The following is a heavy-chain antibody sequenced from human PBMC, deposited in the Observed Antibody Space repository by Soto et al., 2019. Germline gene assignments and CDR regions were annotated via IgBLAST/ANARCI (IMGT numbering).Heavy chain of an antibody. V-gene: IGHV1-18*01. CDR2: VSAYNGNT. J-gene: IGHJ6*03. Sequence: QVQLVQSGAEVKKPGASVKVSCKASGYTFTSYGISWVRQAPGQGLEWMGWVSAYNGNTNYAQKHQGRITMTTDTSTSTAYMELRSLRSDDTAVYYCARETGMYNWNYNYYYYMDVWGKGTTVTVSS. D-gene: IGHD1-20*01. CDR1: GYTFTSYG. CDR3: ARETGMYNWNYNYYYYMDV.